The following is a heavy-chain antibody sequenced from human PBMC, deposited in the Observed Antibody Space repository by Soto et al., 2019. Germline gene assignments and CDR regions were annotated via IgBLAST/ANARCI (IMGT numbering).Heavy chain of an antibody. V-gene: IGHV1-18*01. Sequence: GASVKVSCKASGYTFTSYGISWVRQAPGQGLEWMGWISAYNGNTNYAQKLQGRVTMTTDTSTSTAYMELRSLRSDDTVVYYCARDSCSGGSCYPRSWGQGTLVTVSS. D-gene: IGHD2-15*01. CDR1: GYTFTSYG. CDR2: ISAYNGNT. J-gene: IGHJ4*02. CDR3: ARDSCSGGSCYPRS.